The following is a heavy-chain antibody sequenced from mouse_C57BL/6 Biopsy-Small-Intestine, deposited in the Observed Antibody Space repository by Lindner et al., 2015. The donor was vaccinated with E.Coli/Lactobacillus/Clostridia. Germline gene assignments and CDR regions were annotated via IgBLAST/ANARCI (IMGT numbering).Heavy chain of an antibody. D-gene: IGHD2-4*01. CDR2: VSAYNGNT. V-gene: IGHV1-4*01. CDR3: ARGNSMIRGAESDY. Sequence: SVKVSCKNSGYSFRSYAINWVRQAPGQGLEWMGWVSAYNGNTRYAQKVQGRVTMTADTSTDTAYMELRSLTYDDTAIYYCARGNSMIRGAESDYWGQGTLVTVAS. J-gene: IGHJ4*01. CDR1: GYSFRSYA.